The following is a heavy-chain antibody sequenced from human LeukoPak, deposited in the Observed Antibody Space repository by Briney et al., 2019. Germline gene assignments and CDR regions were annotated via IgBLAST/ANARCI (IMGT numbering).Heavy chain of an antibody. J-gene: IGHJ6*02. CDR1: GGSFSGYY. V-gene: IGHV4-34*01. D-gene: IGHD2-8*02. Sequence: TSSETLSLTCAVYGGSFSGYYWSWIRQPPGKGLEWIGEINHSGSTNYNPSLKSRVTISVDTSKNQFSLKLSSVTAADTAVYYCARGVVEFTGDYYYYGMDVWGQGTTVTVSS. CDR3: ARGVVEFTGDYYYYGMDV. CDR2: INHSGST.